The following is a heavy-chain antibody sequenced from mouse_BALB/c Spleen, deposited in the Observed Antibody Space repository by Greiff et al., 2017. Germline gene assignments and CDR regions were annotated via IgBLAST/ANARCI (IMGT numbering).Heavy chain of an antibody. CDR3: ARSLRLPYAMDY. D-gene: IGHD1-2*01. Sequence: VQLQQSGAELVKPGASVKLSCTASGFNIKDTYMHWVKQRPEQGLEWIGRIDPANGNTKYDPKFQGKATITADTSFNTAYLQLSSLTSEDTAVYYCARSLRLPYAMDYWGQGTSVTVSS. V-gene: IGHV14-3*02. CDR2: IDPANGNT. CDR1: GFNIKDTY. J-gene: IGHJ4*01.